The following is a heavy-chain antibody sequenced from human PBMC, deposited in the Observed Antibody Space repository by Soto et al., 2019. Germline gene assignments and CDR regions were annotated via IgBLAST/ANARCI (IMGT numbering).Heavy chain of an antibody. CDR3: AREGVVATLRAYSCFDP. Sequence: RRLSCAASGFTFSSYEMNGVRQAPGKGLEWVSYISSSGSTIYYADSVKGRFTISRDNAKNSLYLQMNSLRAEDTAVYYCAREGVVATLRAYSCFDPSGPGTLLTVSS. D-gene: IGHD5-12*01. V-gene: IGHV3-48*03. J-gene: IGHJ5*02. CDR2: ISSSGSTI. CDR1: GFTFSSYE.